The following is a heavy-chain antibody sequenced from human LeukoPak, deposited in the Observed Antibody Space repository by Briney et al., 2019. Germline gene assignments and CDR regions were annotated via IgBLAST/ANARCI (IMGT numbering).Heavy chain of an antibody. CDR3: ASCPIAAADYNWFDP. J-gene: IGHJ5*02. CDR1: GFTFSTY. V-gene: IGHV3-48*03. D-gene: IGHD6-13*01. CDR2: ISSSGSTI. Sequence: GGSLRLSCAASGFTFSTYWSWVRQAPGKGLEWVSYISSSGSTIYYADSVKGRFTISRDNAKNSLYLQMNSLRAEDTAVYYCASCPIAAADYNWFDPWGQGTLVTVSS.